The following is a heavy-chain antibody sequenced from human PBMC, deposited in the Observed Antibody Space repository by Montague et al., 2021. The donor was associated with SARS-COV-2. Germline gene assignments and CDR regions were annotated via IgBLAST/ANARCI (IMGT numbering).Heavy chain of an antibody. D-gene: IGHD6-13*01. J-gene: IGHJ4*02. CDR1: GGSVSSGGYY. V-gene: IGHV4-61*08. CDR3: ARVSLAAAATRSDY. Sequence: SETLSLTCTVSGGSVSSGGYYWSWIRQPPGKGLEWIGYIYYSERTKYNPSLTSRVTISLDTSKNQPALKLTYVTAADTAVYYCARVSLAAAATRSDYWGQGTLVTVSS. CDR2: IYYSERT.